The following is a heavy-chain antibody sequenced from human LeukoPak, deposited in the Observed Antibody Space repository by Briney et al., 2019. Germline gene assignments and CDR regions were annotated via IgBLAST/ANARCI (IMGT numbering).Heavy chain of an antibody. D-gene: IGHD6-13*01. Sequence: GGSLRLSCAASGFTFSSYGMHWVRQAPGKGLEWVAVISYDGSNKYYADSVKGRFTISRDNSKNTLYLQMNSLRAEDTAVYYCAKEPLETQQLDYFDYWGQGTLVTVSS. J-gene: IGHJ4*02. CDR2: ISYDGSNK. CDR3: AKEPLETQQLDYFDY. V-gene: IGHV3-30*18. CDR1: GFTFSSYG.